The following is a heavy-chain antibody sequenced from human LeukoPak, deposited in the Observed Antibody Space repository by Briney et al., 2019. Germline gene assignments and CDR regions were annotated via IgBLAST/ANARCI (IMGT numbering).Heavy chain of an antibody. J-gene: IGHJ5*02. V-gene: IGHV1-2*02. D-gene: IGHD2-2*01. CDR1: GYTFTGYY. CDR3: ARKRLGYCSSTSCYIFDP. CDR2: INPNSGGT. Sequence: ASVKVSCKASGYTFTGYYMHWVRQAPGQGLEWMGWINPNSGGTNSAQNFQGRVTMTRDTSINTAYMELSRLTSDDTAVYYCARKRLGYCSSTSCYIFDPWGQGTLVTVSS.